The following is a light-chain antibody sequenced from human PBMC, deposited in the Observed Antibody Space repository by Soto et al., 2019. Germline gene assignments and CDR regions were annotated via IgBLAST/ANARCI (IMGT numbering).Light chain of an antibody. CDR3: NQYNSYSPT. CDR1: QSVTSL. J-gene: IGKJ4*01. V-gene: IGKV1-5*01. Sequence: DIQITQSPSTLSASVPDRVLTTFRAIQSVTSLLAWYQQKPGKAPKLLIYDASSLESGVPSRFSGRGSGTEFTHAISSLQTDDFATYYCNQYNSYSPTFGRGTKVDIK. CDR2: DAS.